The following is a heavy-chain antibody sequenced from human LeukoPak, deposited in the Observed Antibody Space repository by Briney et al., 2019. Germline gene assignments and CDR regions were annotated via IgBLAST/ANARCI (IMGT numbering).Heavy chain of an antibody. Sequence: ASVKVSCKASGYTFTSYGISWVRQAPGQGLEWMGWISAYNGNTNYAQKLRGRVTMTTDTSTSTAYMELRSLRSDDTAVYYCARVSESDYDFWSGYHYYYYMDVWGKGTTVTVSS. V-gene: IGHV1-18*01. CDR2: ISAYNGNT. CDR3: ARVSESDYDFWSGYHYYYYMDV. J-gene: IGHJ6*03. CDR1: GYTFTSYG. D-gene: IGHD3-3*01.